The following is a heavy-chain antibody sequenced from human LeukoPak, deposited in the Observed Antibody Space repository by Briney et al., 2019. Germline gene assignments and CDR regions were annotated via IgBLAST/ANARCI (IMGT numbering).Heavy chain of an antibody. V-gene: IGHV1-69*05. D-gene: IGHD3-10*01. J-gene: IGHJ5*02. CDR1: GGTFSSYA. Sequence: ASVKVSCKASGGTFSSYAISWVRQAPGQGLEWMGGIIPIFGTANYAQKFQGRVTITTDESTSTAYMELSSLRSADTAVYYCARGLWFGQEGNWFDPWGQGTLVTVSS. CDR2: IIPIFGTA. CDR3: ARGLWFGQEGNWFDP.